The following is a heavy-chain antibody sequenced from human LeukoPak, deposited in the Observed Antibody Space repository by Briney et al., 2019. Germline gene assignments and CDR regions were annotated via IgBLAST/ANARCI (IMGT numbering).Heavy chain of an antibody. CDR3: AKDATTTVYYYMDV. Sequence: GGSLRLSCAASGFTFSSYGMSWVRQAPGKGLEWVSGISGSGGSTYYADSVKGRFTISRDNSKNTLYLQMNSLRAEDTAVYYCAKDATTTVYYYMDVWGKGTTVTISS. J-gene: IGHJ6*03. CDR1: GFTFSSYG. V-gene: IGHV3-23*01. D-gene: IGHD2-15*01. CDR2: ISGSGGST.